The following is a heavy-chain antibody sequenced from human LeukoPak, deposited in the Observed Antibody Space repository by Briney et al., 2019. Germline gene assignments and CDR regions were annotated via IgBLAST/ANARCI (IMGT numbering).Heavy chain of an antibody. Sequence: GESLRLSCAASGFTVTGYWMSWVRQAPGKGPEWVASITEDGSDKYYVDSVMGRFTISRDNSKNSLYLHTNSLRAEDTAVYYCARPRSTGCLDYWGQGTLVTVSS. CDR1: GFTVTGYW. D-gene: IGHD6-19*01. CDR2: ITEDGSDK. CDR3: ARPRSTGCLDY. V-gene: IGHV3-7*04. J-gene: IGHJ4*02.